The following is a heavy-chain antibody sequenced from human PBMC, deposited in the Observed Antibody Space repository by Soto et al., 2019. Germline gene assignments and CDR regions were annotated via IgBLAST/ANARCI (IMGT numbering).Heavy chain of an antibody. CDR3: ASDSAGRGHFDP. CDR1: GGSFGTNY. J-gene: IGHJ5*02. D-gene: IGHD3-10*01. Sequence: SEAPSLTCTISGGSFGTNYWSWIRQAPGKGLEWIGYTYHTGSTKYNPSLKSRATISVDTSKNQFSLTLNSAAAADTAVYYCASDSAGRGHFDPWGQGILVTVSS. CDR2: TYHTGST. V-gene: IGHV4-59*13.